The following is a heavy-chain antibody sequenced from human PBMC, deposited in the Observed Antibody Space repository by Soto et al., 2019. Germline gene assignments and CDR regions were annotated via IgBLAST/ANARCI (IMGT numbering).Heavy chain of an antibody. V-gene: IGHV4-31*03. Sequence: KTSETLSLTCTVSGDSISRGFYYWSWIRQHPGKGLEWIGNIYHTGSTDFNPSLKSRLTMSVDTSKNQFSLRLTSVTAADTAVYYCARSGNESDSAPLFSFKFWGPGTLVTVSS. CDR1: GDSISRGFYY. J-gene: IGHJ1*01. CDR3: ARSGNESDSAPLFSFKF. CDR2: IYHTGST. D-gene: IGHD2-21*01.